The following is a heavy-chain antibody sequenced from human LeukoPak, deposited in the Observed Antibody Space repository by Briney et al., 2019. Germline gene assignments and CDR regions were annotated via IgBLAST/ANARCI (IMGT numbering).Heavy chain of an antibody. CDR2: IVPRFGTA. J-gene: IGHJ6*03. CDR1: GGTLITYA. CDR3: ARVPDLSWQNYYYYMDV. V-gene: IGHV1-69*05. D-gene: IGHD6-13*01. Sequence: SVKVSFKGSGGTLITYAISWVGQARGQGGERMGGIVPRFGTANYAQKFQGRVTITTDESTSIVYMELSSLTSEDAAVYYCARVPDLSWQNYYYYMDVWGKGTTVTVSS.